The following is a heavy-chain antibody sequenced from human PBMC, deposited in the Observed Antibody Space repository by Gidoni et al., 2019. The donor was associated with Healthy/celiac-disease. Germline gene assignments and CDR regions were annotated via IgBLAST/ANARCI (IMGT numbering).Heavy chain of an antibody. Sequence: EVQLLESGGGLVQPGGSLSLSCAASGFTFSSYAMSWVRQAPGKGLEWVSAISGSGGSTYYADSVKGRFTISRDNSKNTLYLQMNSLRAEDTAVYYCAKVPYYDFWSGPPQNFDYWGQGTLVTVSS. CDR3: AKVPYYDFWSGPPQNFDY. CDR1: GFTFSSYA. J-gene: IGHJ4*02. V-gene: IGHV3-23*01. D-gene: IGHD3-3*01. CDR2: ISGSGGST.